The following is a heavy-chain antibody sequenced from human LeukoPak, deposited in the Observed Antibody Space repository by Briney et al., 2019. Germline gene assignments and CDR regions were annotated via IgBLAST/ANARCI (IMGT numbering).Heavy chain of an antibody. J-gene: IGHJ5*02. CDR1: GGSFSGYY. V-gene: IGHV4-34*01. CDR3: ARTNYVTNWFDP. D-gene: IGHD3-16*01. Sequence: PSETLSLTCAVYGGSFSGYYWSWIRQPPGKGLEWIGEINHSGSTNYNPSLKSRVTISVDTSKNQFSLKLSSVTAADTAVYYCARTNYVTNWFDPWGQGTLVTVSS. CDR2: INHSGST.